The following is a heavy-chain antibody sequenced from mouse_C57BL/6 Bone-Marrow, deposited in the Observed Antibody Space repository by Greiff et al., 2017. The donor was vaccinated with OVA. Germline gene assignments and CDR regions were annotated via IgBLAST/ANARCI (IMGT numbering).Heavy chain of an antibody. CDR1: GFNIKDDY. V-gene: IGHV14-4*01. D-gene: IGHD2-1*01. J-gene: IGHJ2*01. CDR2: IDPENGDT. CDR3: TSYGNFDY. Sequence: VQLQQSGAELVRPGASVKLSCTASGFNIKDDYMHWVKQRPEQGLEWIGWIDPENGDTEYALKFQGKATITADTSSNTAYLQLSSLTSEDTAVYYCTSYGNFDYWGQGTTLTVSS.